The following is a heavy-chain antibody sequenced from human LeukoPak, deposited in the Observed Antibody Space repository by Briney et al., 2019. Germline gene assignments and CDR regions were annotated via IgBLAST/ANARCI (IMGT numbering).Heavy chain of an antibody. J-gene: IGHJ4*02. CDR3: ARTNYFDY. Sequence: GESLKISCKGSGHTFTDYWIGWVRQMPGKGLEWMGIIFPRDSDTRYSPSFQGQVTISADKSINTAYLQWSSLKASDTAMYYCARTNYFDYWGQGALVTVSS. V-gene: IGHV5-51*01. CDR1: GHTFTDYW. CDR2: IFPRDSDT.